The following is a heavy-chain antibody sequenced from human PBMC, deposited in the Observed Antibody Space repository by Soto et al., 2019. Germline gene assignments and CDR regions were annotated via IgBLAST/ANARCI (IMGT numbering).Heavy chain of an antibody. V-gene: IGHV4-39*01. D-gene: IGHD3-10*01. Sequence: SETLSLTCTVSGGSISSTNYYWGWIRQPPGKGLEWIGSIYYSGSTYYNPSLKSRVTISVDTSKNQFSLKLSSVTAADTAVYYCASRILWFGELLYVGTPYNWFDPWGQGTLVTVSS. CDR2: IYYSGST. J-gene: IGHJ5*02. CDR1: GGSISSTNYY. CDR3: ASRILWFGELLYVGTPYNWFDP.